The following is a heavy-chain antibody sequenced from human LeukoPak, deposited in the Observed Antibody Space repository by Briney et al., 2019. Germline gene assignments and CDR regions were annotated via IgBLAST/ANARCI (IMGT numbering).Heavy chain of an antibody. CDR3: ARDRRPDGDIVVVPAAPNYYYYYMDV. V-gene: IGHV1-69*05. CDR2: IIPIFGTA. Sequence: SVKVSFTASGGTFSSYTISWVRHAPGQGLEWMGGIIPIFGTANYAQKFQGRVTITTEESTSTAYMELSSLRSEDTAVYYCARDRRPDGDIVVVPAAPNYYYYYMDVWGKGTTVTVSS. J-gene: IGHJ6*03. D-gene: IGHD2-2*01. CDR1: GGTFSSYT.